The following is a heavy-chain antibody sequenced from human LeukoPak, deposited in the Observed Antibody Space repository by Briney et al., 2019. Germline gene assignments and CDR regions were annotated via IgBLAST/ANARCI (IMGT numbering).Heavy chain of an antibody. V-gene: IGHV3-7*01. CDR2: IKQDGSEK. CDR1: GFTFSNHW. CDR3: ATHIFSELRSFDWSTTE. D-gene: IGHD3-9*01. Sequence: GGSLRLSCAASGFTFSNHWRSWVRQAPGKGLEWVANIKQDGSEKYYVDSVKGRFTISRDNAKKSPYLQMNSLRADDTAVYYCATHIFSELRSFDWSTTEWGQRTLVTVSS. J-gene: IGHJ1*01.